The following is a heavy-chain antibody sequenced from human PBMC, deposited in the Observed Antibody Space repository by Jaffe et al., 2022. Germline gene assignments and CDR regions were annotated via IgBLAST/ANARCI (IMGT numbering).Heavy chain of an antibody. CDR2: ISWNSGSI. D-gene: IGHD3-10*01. V-gene: IGHV3-9*01. Sequence: EVQLVESGGGLVQPGRSLRLSCAASGFTFDDYAMHWVRQAPGKGLEWVSGISWNSGSIGYADSVKGRFTISRDNAKNSLYLQMNSLRAEDTALYYCAKDHRDMVQGIYYFDYWGQGTLVTVSS. CDR3: AKDHRDMVQGIYYFDY. CDR1: GFTFDDYA. J-gene: IGHJ4*02.